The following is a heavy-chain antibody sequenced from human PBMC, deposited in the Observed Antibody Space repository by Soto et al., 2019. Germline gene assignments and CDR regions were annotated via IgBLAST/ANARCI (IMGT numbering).Heavy chain of an antibody. J-gene: IGHJ4*02. CDR3: AAGCQLQHFED. Sequence: ASVKVSCKASGYTFINYGITRVRQAHGQGLEWMGWISAYNGNTYNAQKLQGRVSMTTGRATSTAYMELGGLRSDDAAVYYCAAGCQLQHFEDWGQGTRVTVSS. V-gene: IGHV1-18*04. D-gene: IGHD2-2*01. CDR1: GYTFINYG. CDR2: ISAYNGNT.